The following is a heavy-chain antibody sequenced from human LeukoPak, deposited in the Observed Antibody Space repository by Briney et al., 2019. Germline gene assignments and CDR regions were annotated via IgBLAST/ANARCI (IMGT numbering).Heavy chain of an antibody. J-gene: IGHJ4*02. D-gene: IGHD7-27*01. Sequence: SETLSLICTVSGVSVRRHFWIWIRQPPGKGLEWIGHISYSGSINYNPSLKSRVTISLDTSQNQFSLRLTSVTAADTAVYYCARDGEGDEGWDYWGQGTLVTVSS. CDR3: ARDGEGDEGWDY. V-gene: IGHV4-59*02. CDR2: ISYSGSI. CDR1: GVSVRRHF.